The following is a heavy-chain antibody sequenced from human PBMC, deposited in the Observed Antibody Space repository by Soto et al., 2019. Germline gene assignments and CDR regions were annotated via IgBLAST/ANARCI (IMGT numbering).Heavy chain of an antibody. Sequence: EVQLVESGGGLVQSGGSLRLSCEAYGFSFITYWMNWVRQAPGKGLEWLARIKEDGSEKQYVDSVKGRFTISRDNAKNSLYLQMNSLSEEDTAVYYCVRAISGAFALWGQGTLVIVSS. D-gene: IGHD1-26*01. CDR3: VRAISGAFAL. CDR2: IKEDGSEK. CDR1: GFSFITYW. J-gene: IGHJ4*02. V-gene: IGHV3-7*04.